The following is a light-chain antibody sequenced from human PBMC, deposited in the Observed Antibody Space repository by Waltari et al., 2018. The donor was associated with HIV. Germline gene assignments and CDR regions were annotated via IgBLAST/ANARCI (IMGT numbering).Light chain of an antibody. Sequence: HSVLTPPPSLSMALGPHVTLSCPGINLNIRNSYVSWYLQVPGTAPKLLIYDNNKRPSEIPARFSGSKTGTSATLGITGLQTVDEADYYCGAWDSSLSAWVFGGGTTLTVL. CDR3: GAWDSSLSAWV. V-gene: IGLV1-51*01. J-gene: IGLJ3*02. CDR1: NLNIRNSY. CDR2: DNN.